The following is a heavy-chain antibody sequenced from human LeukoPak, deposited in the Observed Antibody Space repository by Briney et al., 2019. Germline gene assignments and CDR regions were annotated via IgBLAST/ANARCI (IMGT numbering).Heavy chain of an antibody. V-gene: IGHV4-34*01. Sequence: SETLSLTCAVYGGSFSGYYWSWIRQPPGKGLEWIGEINHSGSTNYNPSLKSRVTISVDTSNNQFSLKLSSVTAADTAVYYCARARSAALGYYDFWSGYYPNFDYWGQGTLVTVSS. CDR2: INHSGST. CDR3: ARARSAALGYYDFWSGYYPNFDY. J-gene: IGHJ4*02. CDR1: GGSFSGYY. D-gene: IGHD3-3*01.